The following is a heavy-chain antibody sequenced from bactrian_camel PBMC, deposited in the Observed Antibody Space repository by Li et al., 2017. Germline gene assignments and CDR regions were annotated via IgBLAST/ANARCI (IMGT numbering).Heavy chain of an antibody. CDR3: ATLSCRRGLASMTPLHNQ. CDR1: GYTHGPYC. D-gene: IGHD4*01. CDR2: AYTAGGST. J-gene: IGHJ4*01. Sequence: HVQLVESGGGSVQAGGSLTLSCVASGYTHGPYCMGWVRQRPGKECEGVAAAYTAGGSTYYIDSVKGRFTISQDTAKKTLYLQMNNLRTEDTGMYLCATLSCRRGLASMTPLHNQWGQGTQVTVS. V-gene: IGHV3S1*01.